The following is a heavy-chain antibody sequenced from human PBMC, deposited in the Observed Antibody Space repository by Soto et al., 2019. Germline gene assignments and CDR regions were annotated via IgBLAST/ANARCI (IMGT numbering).Heavy chain of an antibody. Sequence: QVQLEQSVAEVKKPGSSVKVSCKASGGSISAYVISWVRQAPGQGLEWMGEITPLFGSTKYAQRFQGRVSITADASTHTVFMELHSLRFEDTALYHCALSLLYSGYDDHMGTSFDPWGQGTLVTVSS. V-gene: IGHV1-69*01. D-gene: IGHD5-12*01. J-gene: IGHJ5*02. CDR2: ITPLFGST. CDR3: ALSLLYSGYDDHMGTSFDP. CDR1: GGSISAYV.